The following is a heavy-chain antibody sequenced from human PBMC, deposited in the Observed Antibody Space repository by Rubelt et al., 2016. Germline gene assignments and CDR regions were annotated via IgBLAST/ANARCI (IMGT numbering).Heavy chain of an antibody. CDR2: ISSGSSTI. J-gene: IGHJ6*02. CDR3: ARRNWGLGSYYGMDV. D-gene: IGHD3-16*01. Sequence: QLMESGGGLVQPGGSLRLSCAASGFSFSDHYMSWVRQAPGKGLEWISYISSGSSTINYADSVRGRFSISRDNAKNSLDRQMNSLWGEATAVYDCARRNWGLGSYYGMDVWGQGTTVTVSS. CDR1: GFSFSDHY. V-gene: IGHV3-11*01.